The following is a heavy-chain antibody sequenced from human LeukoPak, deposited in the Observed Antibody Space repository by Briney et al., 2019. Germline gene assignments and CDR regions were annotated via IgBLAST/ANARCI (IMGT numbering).Heavy chain of an antibody. V-gene: IGHV4-39*01. Sequence: SETLSLTCTVSGGSISSSSYYWGWIRQPPGKGLEWIGSIHYSGSTYYNPSLKSRVTISVDTSKNQFSLKLSSVTPEDTAVYYCARGGWPPFYFDYWGQGTLVTVSS. CDR2: IHYSGST. D-gene: IGHD6-19*01. CDR1: GGSISSSSYY. CDR3: ARGGWPPFYFDY. J-gene: IGHJ4*02.